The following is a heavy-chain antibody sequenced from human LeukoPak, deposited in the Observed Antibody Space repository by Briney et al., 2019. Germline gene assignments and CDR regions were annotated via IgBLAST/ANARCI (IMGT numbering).Heavy chain of an antibody. J-gene: IGHJ5*02. Sequence: ASVKVSCKASGYTFTSYYMHWVRQAPGQGLEWMGIINPSGGSTSYAQKFQGRVTMTRDTSTSTAYMELRSLRSDDTAAYYCARDLGSYSLGHWFDPWGQGTLVTVSS. CDR1: GYTFTSYY. D-gene: IGHD1-26*01. V-gene: IGHV1-46*01. CDR2: INPSGGST. CDR3: ARDLGSYSLGHWFDP.